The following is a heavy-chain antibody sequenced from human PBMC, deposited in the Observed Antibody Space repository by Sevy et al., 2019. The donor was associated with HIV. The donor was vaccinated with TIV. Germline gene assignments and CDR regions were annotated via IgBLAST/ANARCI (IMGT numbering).Heavy chain of an antibody. J-gene: IGHJ4*02. D-gene: IGHD4-17*01. CDR3: ARAYGDYGGRYFDY. CDR1: GFTFSSYA. V-gene: IGHV3-30-3*01. Sequence: GSLRLSCAASGFTFSSYAMHWVRQAPGKGLEWVAVISYDGSNKYYADSVKGRFTISRDNSKNTLYLQMNSLRAEDTAVYYCARAYGDYGGRYFDYWGQGTLVTVSS. CDR2: ISYDGSNK.